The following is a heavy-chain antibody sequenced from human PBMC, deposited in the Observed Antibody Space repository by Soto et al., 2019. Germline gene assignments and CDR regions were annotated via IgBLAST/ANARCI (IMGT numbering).Heavy chain of an antibody. D-gene: IGHD6-13*01. V-gene: IGHV1-58*01. Sequence: SVKVSCRASGFTFTISAVQWVREARGQRREWIGWIVVGSGNTNYAQKFQERVTITRDMSTSTAYMELNSLRAEDTAVYYCARSCTAAAYYYYFYGMDVWGQGTTVTVSS. J-gene: IGHJ6*02. CDR3: ARSCTAAAYYYYFYGMDV. CDR2: IVVGSGNT. CDR1: GFTFTISA.